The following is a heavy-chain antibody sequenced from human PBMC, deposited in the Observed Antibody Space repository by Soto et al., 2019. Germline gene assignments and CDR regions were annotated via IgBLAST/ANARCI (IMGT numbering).Heavy chain of an antibody. CDR3: AKVGYYYDSSGYYPDDDAFDI. D-gene: IGHD3-22*01. CDR1: GFTFSSYG. Sequence: QVQLVESGGGVVQPGRSLRLSCAASGFTFSSYGMHWVRQAPGKGLERVAVISYDGSNKYYADSVKGRFTISRDNSKNTLYLQMNSLRAEDTAVYYCAKVGYYYDSSGYYPDDDAFDIWGQGTMVTVSS. V-gene: IGHV3-30*18. J-gene: IGHJ3*02. CDR2: ISYDGSNK.